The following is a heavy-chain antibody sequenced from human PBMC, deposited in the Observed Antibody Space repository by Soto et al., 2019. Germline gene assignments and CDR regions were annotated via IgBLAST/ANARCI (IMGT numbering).Heavy chain of an antibody. Sequence: QVQLVESGGGVVQPGRSLRLSCAASGFTFSSYGMHWVRQAPGKGLEWVAVISYDGSNKYYADSMKGRFTISRDNSKNTLYLQMNSLRAEDTAVYYCAKGPGGMDVWGQGTTVTVSS. V-gene: IGHV3-30*18. J-gene: IGHJ6*02. CDR3: AKGPGGMDV. CDR1: GFTFSSYG. CDR2: ISYDGSNK.